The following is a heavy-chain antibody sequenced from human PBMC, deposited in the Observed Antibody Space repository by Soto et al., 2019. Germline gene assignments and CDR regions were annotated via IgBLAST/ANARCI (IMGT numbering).Heavy chain of an antibody. D-gene: IGHD6-13*01. CDR2: IYYSGST. J-gene: IGHJ4*02. CDR1: GGSISSSSYY. CDR3: ARQDSSSWPDFDY. Sequence: PSETLSLTCTVSGGSISSSSYYWGWIRQPPGKGLEWIGSIYYSGSTYYNPSLKSRVTISVDTSKNQFSLKLSSVTAADTAVYYCARQDSSSWPDFDYWGQGTLVTVSS. V-gene: IGHV4-39*01.